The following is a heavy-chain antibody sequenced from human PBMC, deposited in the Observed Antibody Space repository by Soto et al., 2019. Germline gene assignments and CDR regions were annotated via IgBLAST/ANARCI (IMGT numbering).Heavy chain of an antibody. CDR1: GGTLNNYA. CDR2: IIPMFGTT. Sequence: QVQLVQSGAEVRKPGSSVKVSCQASGGTLNNYAFTWVRQTHGQGLEWMGGIIPMFGTTNYAQKFQGRLTITADESTSTAYMDLTSLRSEDTAVYYCASGGIRSYDDSTGDYGLWGQGTLVTVSS. J-gene: IGHJ4*02. D-gene: IGHD3-22*01. V-gene: IGHV1-69*01. CDR3: ASGGIRSYDDSTGDYGL.